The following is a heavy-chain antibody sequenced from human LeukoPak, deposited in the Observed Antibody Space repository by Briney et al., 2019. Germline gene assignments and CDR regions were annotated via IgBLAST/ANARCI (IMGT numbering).Heavy chain of an antibody. CDR2: ISAYNGNT. CDR1: GYTFTSYG. Sequence: ASVKVSCKASGYTFTSYGISWVRQAPGQGLEWMGWISAYNGNTNYAQKLQGRVTMTTDTSTSTAYMELRSLRSDDTAMYYCARAGTFPSNDAFDIWGQGTMVTVSS. D-gene: IGHD1/OR15-1a*01. CDR3: ARAGTFPSNDAFDI. V-gene: IGHV1-18*01. J-gene: IGHJ3*02.